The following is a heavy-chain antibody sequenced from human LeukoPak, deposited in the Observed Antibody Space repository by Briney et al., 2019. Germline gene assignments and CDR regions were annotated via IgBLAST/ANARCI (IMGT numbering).Heavy chain of an antibody. CDR3: AREGLYGDYVWSWDY. CDR1: GGSVSSGSYY. CDR2: IYYSGST. D-gene: IGHD4-17*01. V-gene: IGHV4-61*01. Sequence: SETLSLTCTVSGGSVSSGSYYWSWIRQPPGKGLEWIGYIYYSGSTNYNPSLKSRVTISVDTSKNQFSLKLSSVTAADTAVYYCAREGLYGDYVWSWDYWGQGTLVTVSS. J-gene: IGHJ4*02.